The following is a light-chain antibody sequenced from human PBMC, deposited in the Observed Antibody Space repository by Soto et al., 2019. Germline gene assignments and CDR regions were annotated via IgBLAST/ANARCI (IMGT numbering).Light chain of an antibody. CDR3: SSYTSSRNLEVL. CDR1: SSDVGGYKY. Sequence: QSALTQPASVSGSPGQSITISCTGTSSDVGGYKYVSWYQQHPGKAPKLMIYEVSNRPSGVSNRFSGSKSGNTASLTISGLQAEDEADYYCSSYTSSRNLEVLFGGGTKLTVL. J-gene: IGLJ2*01. CDR2: EVS. V-gene: IGLV2-14*01.